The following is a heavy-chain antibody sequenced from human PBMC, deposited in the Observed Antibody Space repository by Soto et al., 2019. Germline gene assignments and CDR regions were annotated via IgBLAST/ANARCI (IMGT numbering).Heavy chain of an antibody. V-gene: IGHV1-69*02. CDR2: IIPILGIA. D-gene: IGHD1-26*01. J-gene: IGHJ4*02. CDR1: GCTFSSYT. CDR3: ARALTVGATVDY. Sequence: QVQLVQSGAEVKKPGSSVKVSCKASGCTFSSYTISWVRQAPGQGLEWMGRIIPILGIAKYAQKFQGRVTITADKSTSTADMELSSLRSEDTAVYYCARALTVGATVDYWGQGTLVTVS.